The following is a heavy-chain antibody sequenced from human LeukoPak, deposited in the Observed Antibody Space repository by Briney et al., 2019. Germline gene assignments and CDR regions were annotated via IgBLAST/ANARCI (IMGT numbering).Heavy chain of an antibody. V-gene: IGHV4-31*03. Sequence: SETLSLTCTVSGASISSGDYYWSWIRQHPGKGLEWIGYIYYSGSTYYNPSLKSRVTISVDTSKNQFSLKLSSVTAADTAVYYCARSPVPHPGNWFDPWGQGTLVTVSS. CDR2: IYYSGST. CDR1: GASISSGDYY. CDR3: ARSPVPHPGNWFDP. J-gene: IGHJ5*02.